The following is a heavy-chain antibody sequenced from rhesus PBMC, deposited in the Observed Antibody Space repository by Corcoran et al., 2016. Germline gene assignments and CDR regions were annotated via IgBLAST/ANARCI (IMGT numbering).Heavy chain of an antibody. D-gene: IGHD1-20*01. CDR1: GFSISTTGTG. CDR3: ARVDIAGTTFGDY. CDR2: IYWNDSK. J-gene: IGHJ4*01. Sequence: QVTLKESGPALVKPTQTLTLTCTFSGFSISTTGTGVGWIRQPPGKALEWLASIYWNDSKYYSTSLKSRPTISKDTYKNQVVLTMTNMDPVDTATYYCARVDIAGTTFGDYWGQGVLVTVSS. V-gene: IGHV2-95*01.